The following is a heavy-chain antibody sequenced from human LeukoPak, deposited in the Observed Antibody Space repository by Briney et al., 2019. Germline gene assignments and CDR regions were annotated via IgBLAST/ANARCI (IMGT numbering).Heavy chain of an antibody. CDR2: IFYTGNT. CDR1: GASISSGDYF. CDR3: ARDPAPGLSMMRGVVDPFDI. J-gene: IGHJ3*02. V-gene: IGHV4-30-4*01. Sequence: SGTLSLTCTASGASISSGDYFWSCIRQPPGKGLEWLAYIFYTGNTYYNPSVKGRPTISVDTTKNQFSLKLSSVTAADTAVYYCARDPAPGLSMMRGVVDPFDIWGPGTMVTPSS. D-gene: IGHD3-10*01.